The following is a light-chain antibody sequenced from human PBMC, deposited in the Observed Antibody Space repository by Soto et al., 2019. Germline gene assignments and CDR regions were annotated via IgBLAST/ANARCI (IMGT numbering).Light chain of an antibody. Sequence: VVTQSPGTLSLSPGERATLSCRSSHTVTSHFLAWDQEKPGQAPSIPIYGTSSRATGIPDRFSGSSSGTDFTLTISRLEPEDYAVYYCRPYGRSLGCAFGGGTKVDI. CDR1: HTVTSHF. V-gene: IGKV3-20*01. CDR3: RPYGRSLGCA. J-gene: IGKJ4*01. CDR2: GTS.